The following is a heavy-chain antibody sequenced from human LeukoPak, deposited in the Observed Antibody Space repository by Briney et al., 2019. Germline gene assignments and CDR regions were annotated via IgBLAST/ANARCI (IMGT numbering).Heavy chain of an antibody. V-gene: IGHV1-2*02. CDR1: GYTFTGYY. CDR2: INPNSGGT. J-gene: IGHJ3*02. Sequence: ASVKVSCKASGYTFTGYYIHWVRQAPGQGLEWMGWINPNSGGTNYAQKFQGRVTMTRDTSISTAHMELSRLRSDDTAVYYCARRAKGDGFDIWGQGTMVTVSS. CDR3: ARRAKGDGFDI.